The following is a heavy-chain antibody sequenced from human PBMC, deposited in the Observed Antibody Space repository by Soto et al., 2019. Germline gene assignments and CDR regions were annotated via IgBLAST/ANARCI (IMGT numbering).Heavy chain of an antibody. CDR2: IYYSGST. Sequence: PSETLSLTWTVSGGSISSSIYYWGWIRQPPGKELEWIGSIYYSGSTYYNPSPKSRVTISVDTSKNQFSLKLSSVTAADTAVYYCARQSRDGYNFHYYYYYGMDVWGQGTTVAVS. D-gene: IGHD5-12*01. V-gene: IGHV4-39*01. CDR1: GGSISSSIYY. J-gene: IGHJ6*02. CDR3: ARQSRDGYNFHYYYYYGMDV.